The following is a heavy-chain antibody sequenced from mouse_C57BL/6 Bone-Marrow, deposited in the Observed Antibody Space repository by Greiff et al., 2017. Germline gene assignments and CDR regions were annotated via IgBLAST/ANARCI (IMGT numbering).Heavy chain of an antibody. D-gene: IGHD1-1*01. CDR3: AGRGYGSSSLYDIDY. J-gene: IGHJ2*01. V-gene: IGHV5-6*01. CDR1: GFTFSSYG. CDR2: ISRGGSYT. Sequence: EVQLQQSGGDLVKPGGSLKLSCAASGFTFSSYGMSWVRQTPDKRLEWVATISRGGSYTYYPDSVKGRFTISRDNAKNTLYLQMSSLKSEDTAMYYGAGRGYGSSSLYDIDYWGQGTTRTVSS.